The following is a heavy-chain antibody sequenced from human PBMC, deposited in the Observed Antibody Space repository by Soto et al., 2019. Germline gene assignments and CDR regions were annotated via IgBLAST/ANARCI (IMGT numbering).Heavy chain of an antibody. CDR1: GGTLSIYA. D-gene: IGHD6-13*01. CDR3: ARGLIAAAGPFDP. CDR2: IIPIFGTA. Sequence: SLKLACKASGGTLSIYAISWVRHTPGQGLEWMGGIIPIFGTANYAQKFQGRVTITADESTSTAYMELSSLRSEDTAVYYCARGLIAAAGPFDPWGQGTLVTVPS. J-gene: IGHJ5*02. V-gene: IGHV1-69*13.